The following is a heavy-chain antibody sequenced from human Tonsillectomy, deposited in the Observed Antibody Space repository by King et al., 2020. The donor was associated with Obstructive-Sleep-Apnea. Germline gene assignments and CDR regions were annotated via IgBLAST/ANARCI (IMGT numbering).Heavy chain of an antibody. V-gene: IGHV4-31*03. CDR1: GGSISSGGYY. Sequence: VQLQESGPGLVKPSQTLSLTCTVSGGSISSGGYYWSWIRQHPGTGLEWIGYIYYSGTTYYNPSLKSRVTISVDTSKNQFSLKLSSVTAADTAVYYCARVGYYGSGSYSNWFDPWGQGTLVTVSS. J-gene: IGHJ5*02. CDR2: IYYSGTT. CDR3: ARVGYYGSGSYSNWFDP. D-gene: IGHD3-10*01.